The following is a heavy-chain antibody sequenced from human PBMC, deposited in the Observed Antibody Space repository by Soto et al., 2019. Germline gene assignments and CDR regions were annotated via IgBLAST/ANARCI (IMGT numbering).Heavy chain of an antibody. CDR3: ARHQALGGYARGYYYYYGMDV. Sequence: GGSLRLSCAASGFTFSSYWMSWVRQAPGKGLEWVANIKQDGSEKYYVDSVKGRFTISRDNAKNSLYLQMNSLRAEDTAVYYCARHQALGGYARGYYYYYGMDVWGQGTTVTVSS. CDR1: GFTFSSYW. V-gene: IGHV3-7*05. CDR2: IKQDGSEK. J-gene: IGHJ6*02. D-gene: IGHD5-12*01.